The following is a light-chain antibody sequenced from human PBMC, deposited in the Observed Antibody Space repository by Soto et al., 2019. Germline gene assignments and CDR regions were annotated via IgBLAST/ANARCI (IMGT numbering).Light chain of an antibody. Sequence: DIQWTQSPASLSASVGDRVTITCRGSQGISSYLAWYQQKPGKAPKVLIYAASSLETGVPSRFRGSGSGTDFTLTISSLQPEDVATYYCQHYDHLPITFGQGTRLEIK. V-gene: IGKV1-33*01. CDR2: AAS. CDR3: QHYDHLPIT. J-gene: IGKJ5*01. CDR1: QGISSY.